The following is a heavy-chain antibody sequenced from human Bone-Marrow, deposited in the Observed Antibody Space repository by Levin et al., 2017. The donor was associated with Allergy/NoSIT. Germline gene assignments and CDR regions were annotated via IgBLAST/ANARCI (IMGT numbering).Heavy chain of an antibody. Sequence: GGSLRLSCAASGFTFSRYSMNWVRQAPGRGLEWVSYISRSSSTISYADSVKGRFTISRDNAKNSLYLQMNSLRDEDTAVYYCARPDCSGTTCYYFFDSWGQGALVTVS. D-gene: IGHD2-2*01. CDR3: ARPDCSGTTCYYFFDS. V-gene: IGHV3-48*02. J-gene: IGHJ4*02. CDR1: GFTFSRYS. CDR2: ISRSSSTI.